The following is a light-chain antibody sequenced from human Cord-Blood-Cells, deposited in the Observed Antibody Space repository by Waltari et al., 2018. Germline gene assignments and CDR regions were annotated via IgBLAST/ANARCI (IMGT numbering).Light chain of an antibody. J-gene: IGKJ2*01. CDR2: AAS. CDR3: QQSYSTPYT. Sequence: DIQMTQSPSSLSASVGDRVTITCRASQSISSYLNWYQQKPGKAPKLLIYAASSLQSGGPSRFSGRGSGTDFTLTISSLQPEDFATYYCQQSYSTPYTVGQGTKLEIK. V-gene: IGKV1-39*01. CDR1: QSISSY.